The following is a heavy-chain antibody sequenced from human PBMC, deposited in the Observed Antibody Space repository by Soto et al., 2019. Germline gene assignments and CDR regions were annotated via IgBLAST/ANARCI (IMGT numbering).Heavy chain of an antibody. CDR1: GFTFSSYA. D-gene: IGHD3-3*01. Sequence: SGGSLRLSCAASGFTFSSYAMSWVRQAPGKGLEWVSAISGSGGSTYHADSVKGRFTISRDNSKNTLYLQMNSLRAEDTAVYYCAKNTYYDFWSGYYVYWGQGTLVTVSS. J-gene: IGHJ4*02. CDR2: ISGSGGST. V-gene: IGHV3-23*01. CDR3: AKNTYYDFWSGYYVY.